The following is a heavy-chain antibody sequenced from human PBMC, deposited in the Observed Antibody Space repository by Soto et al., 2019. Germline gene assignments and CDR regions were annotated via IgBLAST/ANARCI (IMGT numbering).Heavy chain of an antibody. CDR2: IYYSGST. D-gene: IGHD1-26*01. Sequence: PSETLSLTCTVSGGSISSSSYYWGWIRQPPGKGLEWIGSIYYSGSTYYNPSLKSRVTISVDTSKNQFSLKLSSVTAADTAVYYCARLGGSYRSWFDPWGQGTLVTVYS. J-gene: IGHJ5*02. CDR1: GGSISSSSYY. V-gene: IGHV4-39*01. CDR3: ARLGGSYRSWFDP.